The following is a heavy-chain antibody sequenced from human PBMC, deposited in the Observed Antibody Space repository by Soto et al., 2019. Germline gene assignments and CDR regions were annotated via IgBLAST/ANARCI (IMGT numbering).Heavy chain of an antibody. CDR1: GGSFSGYY. CDR3: ARDEGIAAGFGY. D-gene: IGHD6-13*01. V-gene: IGHV4-34*01. J-gene: IGHJ4*02. Sequence: QVQLQQWGAGLLKPSETLSLTCAVYGGSFSGYYWSWIRQPPGKGLEWIGEINHSGSTNYNPSLKSRVTISVATSQHQFSLKLRSVTAADTAVYSCARDEGIAAGFGYWGQGTLVTVSS. CDR2: INHSGST.